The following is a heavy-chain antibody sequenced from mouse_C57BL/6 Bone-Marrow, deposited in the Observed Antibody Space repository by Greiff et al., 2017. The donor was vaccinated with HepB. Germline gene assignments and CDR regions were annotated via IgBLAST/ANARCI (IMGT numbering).Heavy chain of an antibody. CDR3: ARNYYGSSYPSYWYFDV. J-gene: IGHJ1*03. V-gene: IGHV5-12*01. CDR1: GFTFSDYY. Sequence: EVNLVESGGGLVQPGGSLKLSCAASGFTFSDYYMYWVRQTPEKRLEWVAYISNGGGSTYYPDTVKGRFTISRDNAKNTLYLQMSRLKSEDTAMYYCARNYYGSSYPSYWYFDVWGTGTTVTVSS. CDR2: ISNGGGST. D-gene: IGHD1-1*01.